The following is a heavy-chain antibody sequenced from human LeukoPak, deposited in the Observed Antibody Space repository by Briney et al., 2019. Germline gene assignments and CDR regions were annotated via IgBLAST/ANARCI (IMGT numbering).Heavy chain of an antibody. D-gene: IGHD1-26*01. CDR3: ARLGATTSGY. J-gene: IGHJ4*02. V-gene: IGHV1-2*02. CDR2: IIPHSGVT. Sequence: ASVKVSCKASGGTFSSYVISWVRQAPGQGLEWMGGIIPHSGVTNYAQKFQGRVTMTRDTSITTAYMELSRLRSDDTAVYYCARLGATTSGYWGQGTLVTVSS. CDR1: GGTFSSYV.